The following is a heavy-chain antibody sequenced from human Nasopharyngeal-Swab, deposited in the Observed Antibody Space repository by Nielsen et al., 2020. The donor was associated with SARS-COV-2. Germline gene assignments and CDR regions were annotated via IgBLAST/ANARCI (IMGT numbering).Heavy chain of an antibody. Sequence: SVKVSCKASGYTFTSYYMHWVRQAPGQGLEWMGGIIPIFGTANYAQKFQGRVTITADESTSTAYMELSSLRSEDTAVYYCARVRVGATSYFDYWGQGTLVTVSS. CDR2: IIPIFGTA. CDR3: ARVRVGATSYFDY. V-gene: IGHV1-69*13. CDR1: GYTFTSYY. J-gene: IGHJ4*02. D-gene: IGHD1-26*01.